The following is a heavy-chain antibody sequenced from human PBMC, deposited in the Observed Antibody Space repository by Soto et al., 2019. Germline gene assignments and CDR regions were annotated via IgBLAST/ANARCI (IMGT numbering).Heavy chain of an antibody. CDR2: ISSSSYTM. V-gene: IGHV3-48*02. Sequence: EVQLVESGGGLVQPGGSLRLSCAASGFTFSHYSMNWVRQAPGKGLEWVSYISSSSYTMNYADSVKGRFTISRDNAKNSLYLQMNSLRDEATAVYYCARDVDYWGQGTLVTVSS. CDR1: GFTFSHYS. CDR3: ARDVDY. J-gene: IGHJ4*02.